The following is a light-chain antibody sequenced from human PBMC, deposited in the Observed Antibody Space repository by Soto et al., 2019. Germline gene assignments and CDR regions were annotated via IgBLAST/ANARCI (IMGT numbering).Light chain of an antibody. J-gene: IGKJ1*01. Sequence: EIVLTQSPATLSLSPGERATLSCRASQSVSSYLAWYQQKVGQSPRLLIYDASNRATGIPARFSGSGSGTDFTLTISSLEPEDFAVYYCQQRSNWPRTFVQGTKVEIK. CDR3: QQRSNWPRT. CDR1: QSVSSY. CDR2: DAS. V-gene: IGKV3-11*01.